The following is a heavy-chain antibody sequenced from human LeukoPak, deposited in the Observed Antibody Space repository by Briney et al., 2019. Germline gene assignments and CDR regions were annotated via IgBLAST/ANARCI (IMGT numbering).Heavy chain of an antibody. Sequence: SETLSLTCTVSGGSMSSYYWSWFRQPAGKGLEWIGRINTGGTTIYNPSLQSRVTMSIDTSKNQFSLKLNSVTAADTAVYYCAREGSGWSGGYYYYYMDVWGKGTTVTISS. CDR2: INTGGTT. CDR3: AREGSGWSGGYYYYYMDV. V-gene: IGHV4-4*07. J-gene: IGHJ6*03. D-gene: IGHD6-19*01. CDR1: GGSMSSYY.